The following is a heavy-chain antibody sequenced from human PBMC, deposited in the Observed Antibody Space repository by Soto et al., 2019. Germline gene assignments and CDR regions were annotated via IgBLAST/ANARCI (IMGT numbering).Heavy chain of an antibody. J-gene: IGHJ6*02. CDR3: ARVGGREWPTLDV. Sequence: GGSLRLSCAASGFTFSSYEMNWVRQAPGKGLEWASYISSSGSTIYYADSVKGRFTISRDNAKNSLYLQMNSLRAEDTAVYYCARVGGREWPTLDVWGQGTTVTVSS. CDR1: GFTFSSYE. CDR2: ISSSGSTI. D-gene: IGHD3-3*01. V-gene: IGHV3-48*03.